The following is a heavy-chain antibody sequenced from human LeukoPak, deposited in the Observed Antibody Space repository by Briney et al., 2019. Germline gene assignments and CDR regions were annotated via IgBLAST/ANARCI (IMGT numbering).Heavy chain of an antibody. CDR2: IDYDGINT. CDR1: GFTFSSYW. D-gene: IGHD3-10*01. CDR3: VRDFNYYLDS. V-gene: IGHV3-74*01. J-gene: IGHJ4*02. Sequence: PGGSLRLSCAASGFTFSSYWMHWVRQAPGKGLMWVSRIDYDGINTNYADSVKGRFTISRDNAKNTLYLQMNSLRAEDTAVYYCVRDFNYYLDSWGQGTLVTVSS.